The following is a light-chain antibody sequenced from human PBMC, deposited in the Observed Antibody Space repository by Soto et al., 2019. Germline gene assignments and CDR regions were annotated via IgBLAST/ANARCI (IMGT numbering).Light chain of an antibody. CDR1: QSLQHNNGNTL. CDR3: MQALQTPRT. Sequence: EIVMTQSPLSLTVTPGEPASISCKSSQSLQHNNGNTLLDWYMQKPGQSPQLLIYLASRRAPGAPDRVSGSGSGRYFTLRISTVEADDAAIYYCMQALQTPRTFGQGTKLEI. V-gene: IGKV2-28*01. CDR2: LAS. J-gene: IGKJ1*01.